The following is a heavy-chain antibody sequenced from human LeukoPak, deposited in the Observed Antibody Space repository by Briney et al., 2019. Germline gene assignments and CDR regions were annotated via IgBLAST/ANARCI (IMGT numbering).Heavy chain of an antibody. Sequence: GGSLRLSCAASGFTFSSYAMSWVRQAPGKGLEWVSAISGSGGSTYYADSVKGRFTSSRDNSKNTLYLQMNSLRAEDTAVYYCAKDESLLWFGELSILFDYWGQGTLVTVSS. CDR3: AKDESLLWFGELSILFDY. CDR1: GFTFSSYA. J-gene: IGHJ4*02. V-gene: IGHV3-23*01. CDR2: ISGSGGST. D-gene: IGHD3-10*01.